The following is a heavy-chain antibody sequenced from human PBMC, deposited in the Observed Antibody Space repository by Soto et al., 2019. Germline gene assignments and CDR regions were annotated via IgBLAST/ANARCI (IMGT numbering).Heavy chain of an antibody. J-gene: IGHJ5*02. CDR3: ARDYDYAFDP. CDR1: GFTFSSYG. D-gene: IGHD3-16*01. V-gene: IGHV3-33*01. Sequence: QVQLVESGGGVVQPGRSLRLSCAASGFTFSSYGMHWVRKAPGKGLEWVAVIWYDGSNKYYADSVKGRFTISRDNSKNTVYLQMNSLRAEDTAVYYCARDYDYAFDPWGQGTLVTVSS. CDR2: IWYDGSNK.